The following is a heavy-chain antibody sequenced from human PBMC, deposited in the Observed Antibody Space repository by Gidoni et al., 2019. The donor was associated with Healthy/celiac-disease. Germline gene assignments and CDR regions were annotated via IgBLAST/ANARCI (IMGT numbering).Heavy chain of an antibody. J-gene: IGHJ2*01. CDR3: ASTPSDWYFDL. Sequence: QGQLQESGPGLGKPSENRALTCTGAGGSISSYYWSWIRQPPGKGLEWVGYIYYSGSTNYNPSLKSRVTISVDTSKNQFSLKLSSVTAADAAVYYCASTPSDWYFDLWGRGTLVTVSS. CDR2: IYYSGST. CDR1: GGSISSYY. V-gene: IGHV4-59*01.